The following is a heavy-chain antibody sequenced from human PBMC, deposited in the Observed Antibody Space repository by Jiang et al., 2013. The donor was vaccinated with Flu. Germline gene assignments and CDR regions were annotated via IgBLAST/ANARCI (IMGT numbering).Heavy chain of an antibody. CDR3: ARDSKHDFWSGYYTTEYFQH. D-gene: IGHD3-3*01. V-gene: IGHV3-7*01. Sequence: GSVKGRFTISRDNAKDSLYLQMNSLRAEDTAVYYCARDSKHDFWSGYYTTEYFQHWGQGTLVTVSS. J-gene: IGHJ1*01.